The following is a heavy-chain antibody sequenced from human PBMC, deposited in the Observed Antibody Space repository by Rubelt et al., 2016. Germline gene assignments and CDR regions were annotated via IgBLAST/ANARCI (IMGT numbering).Heavy chain of an antibody. CDR3: ARHRTGSYSLQY. V-gene: IGHV3-53*01. D-gene: IGHD1-26*01. J-gene: IGHJ4*02. CDR1: GFTVSTNY. Sequence: EVQLVESGGGLIHPGGSLRLSCAASGFTVSTNYMMWVRQAPGKGLEWVSVIHMGGETYYADSVKGRFTISRDTARNTLYLQMNSLRPDDTAVYYCARHRTGSYSLQYWGQGSLVTVSS. CDR2: IHMGGET.